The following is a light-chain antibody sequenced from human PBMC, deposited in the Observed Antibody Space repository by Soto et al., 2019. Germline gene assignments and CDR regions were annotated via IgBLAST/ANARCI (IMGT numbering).Light chain of an antibody. V-gene: IGKV1-39*01. J-gene: IGKJ2*01. CDR2: AAS. CDR3: QQSFTTPPYT. Sequence: DLQMTQSPSSLSAFVGDRVTITCRASQTISTYLNWYQQRPGKAPKLLIFAASSLQSGVPSRFSGSGSGTDFTLTISTLQPEDFATYYCQQSFTTPPYTFGQGTKVEIK. CDR1: QTISTY.